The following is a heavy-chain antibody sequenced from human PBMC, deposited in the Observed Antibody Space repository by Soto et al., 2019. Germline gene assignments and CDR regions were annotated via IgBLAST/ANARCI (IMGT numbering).Heavy chain of an antibody. V-gene: IGHV3-33*01. CDR3: ARVNGGDGYNGGTLDY. D-gene: IGHD5-12*01. J-gene: IGHJ4*01. CDR1: GFTFSSFG. CDR2: IWFDGTKT. Sequence: QVHLVESGGDVVQSGRSLRLSCAASGFTFSSFGMHWVRQAPGKGLEWVAVIWFDGTKTYYADSVRGRFTISRDNSRDKVDLQMNSLRPDDTAVYYCARVNGGDGYNGGTLDYWGQGTLVTVSP.